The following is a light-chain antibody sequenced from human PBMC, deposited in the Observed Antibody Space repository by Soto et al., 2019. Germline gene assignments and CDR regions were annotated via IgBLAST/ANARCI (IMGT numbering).Light chain of an antibody. J-gene: IGKJ1*01. CDR2: DAS. CDR1: QSIGSW. Sequence: DIQMTQSPSTLSASVGDRVTITCRASQSIGSWLAWYQQKPGKAPKLLIYDASSLESGVPSRFSGSGSGTEFTLTISSLQPDDFAIYYCQQYNSYSQTFGQGTKVEIK. V-gene: IGKV1-5*01. CDR3: QQYNSYSQT.